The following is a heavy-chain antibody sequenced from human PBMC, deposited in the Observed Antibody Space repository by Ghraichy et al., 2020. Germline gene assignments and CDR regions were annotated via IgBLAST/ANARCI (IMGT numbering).Heavy chain of an antibody. V-gene: IGHV3-23*01. D-gene: IGHD3-9*01. Sequence: GGSLRLSCAASGFTFSSYAMSWVRQAPGKGLEWVSAISGSGGSTYYADSVKGRFTISRDNSKNTLYLQMNSLRAEDTAVYYCAKTLDYDILTGYSYYYGMDVWGQGTTVTVSS. CDR2: ISGSGGST. CDR3: AKTLDYDILTGYSYYYGMDV. J-gene: IGHJ6*02. CDR1: GFTFSSYA.